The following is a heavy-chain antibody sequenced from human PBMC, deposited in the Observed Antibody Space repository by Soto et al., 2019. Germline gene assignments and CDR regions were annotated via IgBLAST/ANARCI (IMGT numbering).Heavy chain of an antibody. CDR1: GFTFNSHG. J-gene: IGHJ4*02. D-gene: IGHD2-15*01. CDR3: AGARRGRWHDFDY. CDR2: AWYDGRKE. Sequence: PGGSLRLSCAASGFTFNSHGMHWVRQAPGKGLEWVAVAWYDGRKEYYADFVKGRFTISRDNYKNTVYVQLNSLRAEDTAVYYCAGARRGRWHDFDYWGQGTQVTVSS. V-gene: IGHV3-33*01.